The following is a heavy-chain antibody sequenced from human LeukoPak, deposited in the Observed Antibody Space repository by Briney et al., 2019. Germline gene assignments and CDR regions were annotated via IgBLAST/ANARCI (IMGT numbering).Heavy chain of an antibody. CDR2: IYYSGST. J-gene: IGHJ4*02. D-gene: IGHD3-22*01. CDR3: ARDADYYDSSGYYFDY. Sequence: SQTLSLTCTVSGGSISSGGYYWSWIRQHPGKGLEWIGYIYYSGSTYYNPSLKSRVTISVDTSKNQFPLKLSSVTAADTAVYYCARDADYYDSSGYYFDYWGQGTLVTVSS. CDR1: GGSISSGGYY. V-gene: IGHV4-31*03.